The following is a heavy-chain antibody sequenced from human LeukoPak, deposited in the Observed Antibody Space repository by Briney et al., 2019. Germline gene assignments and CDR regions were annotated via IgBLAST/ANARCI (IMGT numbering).Heavy chain of an antibody. J-gene: IGHJ4*02. Sequence: GSLRLSCAASGFTFSSFAMHWVRQAPGKGLEWVTVISHDGSDKYYADSVKGRFTISRDNSKDTLYLQMNSLRAEDTAVYYCARFRHGSSWSDFDYWGQGTLVTVSS. CDR2: ISHDGSDK. CDR1: GFTFSSFA. V-gene: IGHV3-30*14. CDR3: ARFRHGSSWSDFDY. D-gene: IGHD6-13*01.